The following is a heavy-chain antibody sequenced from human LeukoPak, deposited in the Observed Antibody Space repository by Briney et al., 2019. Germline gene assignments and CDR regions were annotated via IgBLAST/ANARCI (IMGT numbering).Heavy chain of an antibody. CDR2: IYYSGST. CDR3: ARTFGRGPRYFDL. D-gene: IGHD3/OR15-3a*01. J-gene: IGHJ2*01. V-gene: IGHV4-59*01. CDR1: GVSISNYY. Sequence: PSETLSLTCTVSGVSISNYYWTWIRQPPGKGLEWIGYIYYSGSTNSNSSLKSRVTTSLDTSKSQFSLKLSSVTAADTAIYYCARTFGRGPRYFDLWGRGTLVTVS.